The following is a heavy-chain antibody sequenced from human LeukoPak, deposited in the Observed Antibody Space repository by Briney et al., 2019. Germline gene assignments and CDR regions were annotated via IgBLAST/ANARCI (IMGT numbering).Heavy chain of an antibody. D-gene: IGHD2-2*01. J-gene: IGHJ5*02. CDR3: ARDIVVVPAATPQGGWYNWFDP. CDR1: GGSISSGCYY. CDR2: IYYSGST. Sequence: SETLSLTCTVSGGSISSGCYYWSWIRQHPGKGLEWIGYIYYSGSTYYNPSLKSRVTISVDTSKNQFSLKLGSVTAADTAVYYCARDIVVVPAATPQGGWYNWFDPWAREPWSPSPQ. V-gene: IGHV4-31*03.